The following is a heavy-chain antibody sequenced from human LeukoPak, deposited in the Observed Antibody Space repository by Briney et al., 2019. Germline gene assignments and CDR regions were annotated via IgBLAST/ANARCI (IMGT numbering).Heavy chain of an antibody. J-gene: IGHJ5*02. CDR2: IIPIFGTA. CDR1: GGTFSSYA. V-gene: IGHV1-69*13. CDR3: AREPLPAAIRGVHGWFDP. Sequence: ASLKVSCKASGGTFSSYAISWVRQAPGQGLEWMGGIIPIFGTANYAQKFQGRVTITADESTSTAYMELSSLRSEDTAVYYCAREPLPAAIRGVHGWFDPWGQGTLVTVSS. D-gene: IGHD2-2*02.